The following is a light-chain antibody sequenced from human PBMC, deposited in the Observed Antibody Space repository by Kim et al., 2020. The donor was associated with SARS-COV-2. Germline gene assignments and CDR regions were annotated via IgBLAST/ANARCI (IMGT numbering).Light chain of an antibody. CDR1: QSSRSTY. J-gene: IGKJ1*01. CDR3: QQYESSPQT. V-gene: IGKV3-20*01. CDR2: GAS. Sequence: SPAERATLSSRATQSSRSTYLAWYQQKPGQAPRLLIHGASSRATGIPDRFSGSGSGTDFTLTISRLESEDSAMYYCQQYESSPQTFGQGTKVDIK.